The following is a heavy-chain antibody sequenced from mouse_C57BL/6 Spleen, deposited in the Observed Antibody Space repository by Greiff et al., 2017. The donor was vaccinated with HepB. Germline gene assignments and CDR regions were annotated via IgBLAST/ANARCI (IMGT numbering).Heavy chain of an antibody. J-gene: IGHJ2*01. D-gene: IGHD4-1*02. CDR2: IRNKANGYTT. CDR3: ASFNWAFDY. CDR1: GFTFTDYY. Sequence: EVKLMESGGGLVQPGGSLSLSCAASGFTFTDYYMSWVRQPPGKALEWLGFIRNKANGYTTEYSASVKGRFTISRDNSQSILYLQMNALRAEDSATYYCASFNWAFDYWGQGTTLTVSS. V-gene: IGHV7-3*01.